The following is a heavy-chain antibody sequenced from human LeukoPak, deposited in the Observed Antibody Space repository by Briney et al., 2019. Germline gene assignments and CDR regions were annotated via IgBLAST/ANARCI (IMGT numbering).Heavy chain of an antibody. V-gene: IGHV4-61*02. CDR2: IYTSGST. D-gene: IGHD6-13*01. CDR1: GGSISSGSYY. Sequence: PSQTLSLTCTVSGGSISSGSYYWSWIRQPAGKGLEWIGRIYTSGSTNYNPSLKSRVTISVDTSKNQFSLKLSSVTAADTAVYYCAREGYSSSCLGYWGQGTLVTVSS. J-gene: IGHJ4*02. CDR3: AREGYSSSCLGY.